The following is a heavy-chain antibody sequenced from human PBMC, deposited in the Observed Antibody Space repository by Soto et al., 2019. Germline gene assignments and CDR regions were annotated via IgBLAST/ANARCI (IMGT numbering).Heavy chain of an antibody. CDR2: INSDGSTT. J-gene: IGHJ3*01. Sequence: EVQLVESGGGLVQPGGSLRLSCAASGFTFSHYWMHWVRQTPGKGLVWISRINSDGSTTSSADSVRGRFSMSRDNAKNSLYLQMNSLRADDMAVYFCARDIGGVTASEAFDVWGHGTMVTVTS. V-gene: IGHV3-74*01. CDR1: GFTFSHYW. D-gene: IGHD2-21*02. CDR3: ARDIGGVTASEAFDV.